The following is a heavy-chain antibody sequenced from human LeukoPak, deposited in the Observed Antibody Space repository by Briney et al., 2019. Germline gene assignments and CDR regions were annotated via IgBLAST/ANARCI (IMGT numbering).Heavy chain of an antibody. J-gene: IGHJ1*01. Sequence: ASVKVSCKVSGYTLTELSMHWVRQAPGKGLEWMGGFDPEDGETIYAQKFQGRVTMTEDTSTDTAYMELSSLRSEDTAVYYRATGGFYDSSGYYGHFQHWGQGTLVTVSS. CDR2: FDPEDGET. CDR3: ATGGFYDSSGYYGHFQH. V-gene: IGHV1-24*01. D-gene: IGHD3-22*01. CDR1: GYTLTELS.